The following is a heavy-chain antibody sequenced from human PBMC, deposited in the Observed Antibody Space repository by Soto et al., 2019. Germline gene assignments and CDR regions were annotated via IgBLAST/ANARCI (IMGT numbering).Heavy chain of an antibody. V-gene: IGHV1-69*01. Sequence: QVQLVQSGAEVKKPGSSVKVSCKASGGTFSSYAISWVRQAPGQGLEWMGGIIPIFGTANYAQKFQGRVTITADESTSKAYMELSSLRSEDTAGYYCARGSSGWQGNYYYYDGMDVWGQGTTVTVSS. D-gene: IGHD6-19*01. CDR2: IIPIFGTA. CDR1: GGTFSSYA. CDR3: ARGSSGWQGNYYYYDGMDV. J-gene: IGHJ6*02.